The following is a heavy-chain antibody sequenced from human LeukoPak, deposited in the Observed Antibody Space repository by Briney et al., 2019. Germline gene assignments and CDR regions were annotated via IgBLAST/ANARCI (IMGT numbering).Heavy chain of an antibody. Sequence: PSETLSLTCTVSGGSISSSSYYWGWIRQPPGKGLEWIGSIYYSGSTYYNPSLKSRVTISVDTSKNQFSLKLSPVTAADTAVYYCARVRDDSSHWGQGTLVTVSS. V-gene: IGHV4-39*07. D-gene: IGHD3-22*01. J-gene: IGHJ4*02. CDR1: GGSISSSSYY. CDR3: ARVRDDSSH. CDR2: IYYSGST.